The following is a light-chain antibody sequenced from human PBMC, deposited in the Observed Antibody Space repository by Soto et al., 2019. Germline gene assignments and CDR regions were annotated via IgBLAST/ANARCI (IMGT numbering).Light chain of an antibody. Sequence: DIQMTQSPSTLSASVGDRVTITCRASQSISGSLAWYQQKPGKAPNLLIYEASNLKSGVPSRFSGSGSGTDYTLTISSLQPDDSASNYCQQYNGYWTFGQGTRVEIK. V-gene: IGKV1-5*03. CDR3: QQYNGYWT. J-gene: IGKJ1*01. CDR2: EAS. CDR1: QSISGS.